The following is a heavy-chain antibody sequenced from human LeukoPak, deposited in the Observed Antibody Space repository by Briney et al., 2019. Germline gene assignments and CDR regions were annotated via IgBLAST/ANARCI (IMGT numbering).Heavy chain of an antibody. Sequence: GGSLRLSCAASGFTFSSYAMSWVRQAPGKGLEWVSSISSSSSYIYYADSVKGRFTISRDNAKNSLYLQMNSLRAEDTAVYYCARANDNYYYYYMDVWGKGTTVTISS. D-gene: IGHD3-9*01. J-gene: IGHJ6*03. CDR2: ISSSSSYI. V-gene: IGHV3-21*01. CDR1: GFTFSSYA. CDR3: ARANDNYYYYYMDV.